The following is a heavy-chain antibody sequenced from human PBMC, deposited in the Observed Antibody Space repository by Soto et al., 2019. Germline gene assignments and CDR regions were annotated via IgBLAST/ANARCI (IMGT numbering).Heavy chain of an antibody. CDR3: ARGGYGLWLNDY. CDR1: GFTFSKYW. CDR2: IKGDESTT. J-gene: IGHJ4*02. D-gene: IGHD5-18*01. V-gene: IGHV3-74*01. Sequence: EVQLVESGGGLVQPGGSLRLSCAASGFTFSKYWIHWVRQAPGKGLVWVSRIKGDESTTNYADSVKGRFTISRDNANDVVFLHMNTMTADDKAVYYCARGGYGLWLNDYWGQGTLVTVSS.